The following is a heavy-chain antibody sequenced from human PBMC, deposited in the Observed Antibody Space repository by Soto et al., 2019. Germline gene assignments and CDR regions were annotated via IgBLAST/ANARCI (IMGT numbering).Heavy chain of an antibody. V-gene: IGHV3-48*02. Sequence: PGGSLRLSCAASGFTFSSYSMNWVRQAPGKGLEWVSYISSSSSTIYYADSVKGRFTISRGNAKNSLYPQMNSLRDEDTAVYYCARASQGVWGQGTTVTVSS. CDR2: ISSSSSTI. J-gene: IGHJ6*02. CDR1: GFTFSSYS. CDR3: ARASQGV.